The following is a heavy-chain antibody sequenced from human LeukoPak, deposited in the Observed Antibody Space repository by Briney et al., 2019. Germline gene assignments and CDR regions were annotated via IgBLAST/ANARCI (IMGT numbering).Heavy chain of an antibody. CDR2: INHSGST. CDR1: GGSSSGYY. CDR3: ATGGFLSRFDY. Sequence: NPSETLSLTCAVYGGSSSGYYWSWIRQPPGKGLEWIGEINHSGSTNYNPSLKSRVTISVDTSKNQFSLKLSSVTAADTAVYYCATGGFLSRFDYWGQGTLVTVSS. D-gene: IGHD3-3*01. V-gene: IGHV4-34*01. J-gene: IGHJ4*02.